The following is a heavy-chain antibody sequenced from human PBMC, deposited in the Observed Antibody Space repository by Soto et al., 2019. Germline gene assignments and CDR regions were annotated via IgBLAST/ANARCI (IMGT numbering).Heavy chain of an antibody. D-gene: IGHD5-18*01. CDR1: GGTFSSYA. CDR2: IIPIFGTA. J-gene: IGHJ4*02. Sequence: ASVKVSCKASGGTFSSYAISWVRQAPGQGLEWMGGIIPIFGTANYAQKFQGRVTITADESTSTAYMELSSLRSEDTAVYYCARVRGRGYSYGYKYSHYFDHWGQGTLVTVSS. V-gene: IGHV1-69*13. CDR3: ARVRGRGYSYGYKYSHYFDH.